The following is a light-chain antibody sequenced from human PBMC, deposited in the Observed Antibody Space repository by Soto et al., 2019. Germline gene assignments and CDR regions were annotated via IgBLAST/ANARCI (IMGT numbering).Light chain of an antibody. CDR3: QQYYTYWHM. CDR2: DAS. CDR1: QSISSY. V-gene: IGKV1-5*01. J-gene: IGKJ1*01. Sequence: DIQMSQSPSTLSASVGDRVTITCRASQSISSYLNWYQHKPGKAPKLVIYDASNLEVGVPSTFSGSGSGTEFTLTISSLQPDDFATYYCQQYYTYWHMFGQGTKVDIK.